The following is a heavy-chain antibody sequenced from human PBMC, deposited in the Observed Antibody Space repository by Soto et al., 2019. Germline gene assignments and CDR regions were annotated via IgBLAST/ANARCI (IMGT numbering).Heavy chain of an antibody. Sequence: SQTLSLPCAICGDSVSSNSAAWNWIRQSPSRGFEWLGRKYYRSKWHKDYAVSVKSRITINPDTSKNQFSLQLNSVTPEDTAVYYCARDYYDSSGYYYIYYYGMDVWGQGTTVTVSS. CDR3: ARDYYDSSGYYYIYYYGMDV. D-gene: IGHD3-22*01. V-gene: IGHV6-1*01. CDR1: GDSVSSNSAA. J-gene: IGHJ6*02. CDR2: KYYRSKWHK.